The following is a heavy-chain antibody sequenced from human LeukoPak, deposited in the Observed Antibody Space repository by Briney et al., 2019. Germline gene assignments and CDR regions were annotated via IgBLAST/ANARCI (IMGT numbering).Heavy chain of an antibody. J-gene: IGHJ6*03. D-gene: IGHD2-2*01. Sequence: PGGSLRLSCAASGFTVSSSYMSWVRQAPGKGLGWVSFISSGDTPYYADSVKGRFTFSRDNSKNTLYLQMNSLRAEDTAIYYCARASYCSSTSCYGYYYYYMDVWGKGTTVTVSS. CDR1: GFTVSSSY. CDR3: ARASYCSSTSCYGYYYYYMDV. V-gene: IGHV3-53*01. CDR2: ISSGDTP.